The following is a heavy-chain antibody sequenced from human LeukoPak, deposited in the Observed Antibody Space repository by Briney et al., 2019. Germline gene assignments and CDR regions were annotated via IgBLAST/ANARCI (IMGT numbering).Heavy chain of an antibody. Sequence: SETLSLTCTVSGGSISSGNYYWSWIRQPAGKGLEWIGRIYTSGSTNYNPSLKSRVTISVDKSKNQFSLKLSSVTAADTAVYYCAREAGQLVGLYYYYYMDVWGKGTTVTVSS. V-gene: IGHV4-61*02. CDR1: GGSISSGNYY. CDR2: IYTSGST. CDR3: AREAGQLVGLYYYYYMDV. J-gene: IGHJ6*03. D-gene: IGHD6-6*01.